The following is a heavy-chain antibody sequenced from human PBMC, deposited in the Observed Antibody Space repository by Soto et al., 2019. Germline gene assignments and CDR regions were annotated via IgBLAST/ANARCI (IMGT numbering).Heavy chain of an antibody. D-gene: IGHD2-21*02. CDR1: GFTFSSYG. CDR3: ARGSPAYCGGDCYSVGYFDY. J-gene: IGHJ4*02. V-gene: IGHV3-33*01. CDR2: IWYDGSNK. Sequence: QVQLVESGGGVVQPGRSLRLSCAASGFTFSSYGMHWVRQAPGKGLEWVAVIWYDGSNKYYADSVKGRFTISRDNSKNTLYLQMNSLRAEDTAVYYCARGSPAYCGGDCYSVGYFDYWGQGTLVTVSS.